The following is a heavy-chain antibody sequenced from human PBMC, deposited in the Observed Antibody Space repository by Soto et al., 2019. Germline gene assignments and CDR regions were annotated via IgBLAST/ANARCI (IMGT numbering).Heavy chain of an antibody. CDR1: GFTFSNYN. CDR3: AGEVVGATNYGMDV. CDR2: SSSSSRTI. V-gene: IGHV3-48*02. J-gene: IGHJ6*02. Sequence: EVQLVESGGGLVQPGGSLRLSCAASGFTFSNYNMNWVRQAPGKGLEWVSCSSSSSRTIYYADSLKGRFTISRDNAKNSLFLQMNDLRDEDTAVYYCAGEVVGATNYGMDVWGQGTTVTVSS. D-gene: IGHD1-26*01.